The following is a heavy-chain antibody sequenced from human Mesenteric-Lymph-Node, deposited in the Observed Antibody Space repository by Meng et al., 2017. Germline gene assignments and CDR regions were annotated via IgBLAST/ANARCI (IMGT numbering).Heavy chain of an antibody. CDR1: GFSFSNYW. J-gene: IGHJ4*02. Sequence: EVQRGGSGGGVVQHGGSLRLSCAASGFSFSNYWMHWVRQAPGKGLVWVSFINTDGSNTAYADSVKGRFTISRDNAKNTLYLQMNSLRVEDTAIYYCADITAGFWGQGTLVTVSS. V-gene: IGHV3-74*01. CDR2: INTDGSNT. D-gene: IGHD3-10*01. CDR3: ADITAGF.